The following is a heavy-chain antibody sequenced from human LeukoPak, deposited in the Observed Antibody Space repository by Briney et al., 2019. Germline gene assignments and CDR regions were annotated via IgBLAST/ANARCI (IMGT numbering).Heavy chain of an antibody. CDR1: GFTFSSYA. CDR3: AKKGYGDYVVRSAFDI. D-gene: IGHD4-17*01. J-gene: IGHJ3*02. CDR2: ITGSGGST. Sequence: GGSLRLSCAASGFTFSSYAMSWVGQPQGKGREGVSAITGSGGSTYYADSVKGRFTISRDNSKNTLYLQMNSLRAEDTAVYYCAKKGYGDYVVRSAFDIWGQGTMVTVSS. V-gene: IGHV3-23*01.